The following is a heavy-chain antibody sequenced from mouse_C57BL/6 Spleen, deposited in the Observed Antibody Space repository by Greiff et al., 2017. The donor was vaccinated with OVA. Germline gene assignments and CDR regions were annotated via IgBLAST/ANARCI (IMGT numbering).Heavy chain of an antibody. J-gene: IGHJ2*01. CDR3: AKEGYYGSSYGGYFDY. CDR1: GYTFTDYY. V-gene: IGHV1-76*01. CDR2: IYPGSGNT. D-gene: IGHD1-1*01. Sequence: VQLQQSGAELVRPGASVKLSCKASGYTFTDYYINWVKQRPGQGLEWIARIYPGSGNTYYNEKFKGKATLTAEKSSSTAYMQLSSLTSEDSAVYFCAKEGYYGSSYGGYFDYWGQGTTLTVSS.